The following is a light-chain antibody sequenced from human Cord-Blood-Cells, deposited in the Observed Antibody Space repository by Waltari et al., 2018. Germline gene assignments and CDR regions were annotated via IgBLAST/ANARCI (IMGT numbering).Light chain of an antibody. J-gene: IGLJ3*02. CDR3: SSYTSSSTLV. Sequence: QSALTQPASVSGSPGQSITISCTGTSSDVGGYHYVSWYQQHPGKAPKLMIYDVSNRPAGVSNRFSGSNSGNTSSLTIPGLQAEDEADYYCSSYTSSSTLVFGGGTKLTVL. V-gene: IGLV2-14*01. CDR1: SSDVGGYHY. CDR2: DVS.